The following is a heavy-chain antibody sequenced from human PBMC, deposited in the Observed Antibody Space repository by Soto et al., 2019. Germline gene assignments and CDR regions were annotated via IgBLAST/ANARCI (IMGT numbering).Heavy chain of an antibody. CDR3: ARPVAGTFSVAFDI. Sequence: GGSLRLSCAASGFTFSSYWMSWVRQAPGKGLEWVANIKQDGSEKYYVDSVKGRFTISRDNAKNSLYLQMNSLRAEDTAVYYCARPVAGTFSVAFDIWGQGTMVTVSS. CDR1: GFTFSSYW. V-gene: IGHV3-7*01. CDR2: IKQDGSEK. D-gene: IGHD6-19*01. J-gene: IGHJ3*02.